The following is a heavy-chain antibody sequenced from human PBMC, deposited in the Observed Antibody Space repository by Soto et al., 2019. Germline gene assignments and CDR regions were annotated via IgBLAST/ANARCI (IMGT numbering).Heavy chain of an antibody. D-gene: IGHD4-17*01. CDR2: IYYRGST. V-gene: IGHV4-59*01. Sequence: QVQLQESGPGLVKPSETLSLTCTVSGGSIGSYYWCWIRQPPGKGLEWLGFIYYRGSTNYNPSLKSRVTITVDTSKNQFFLQLTSVTPADTAVYYCARGGPGYGDRIFEYWGQGTLVTVSS. CDR1: GGSIGSYY. J-gene: IGHJ4*02. CDR3: ARGGPGYGDRIFEY.